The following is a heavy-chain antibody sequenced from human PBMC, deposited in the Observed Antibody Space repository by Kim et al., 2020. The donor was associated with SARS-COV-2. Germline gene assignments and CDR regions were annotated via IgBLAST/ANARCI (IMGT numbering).Heavy chain of an antibody. CDR1: GFTVSSNY. CDR3: ARDAAVVPAPRGMVV. Sequence: GGSLRLSCAASGFTVSSNYMSWVRQAPGKGLQWVSVIYSGGSTYYADSLKGRFTISRDNSKNTLYLQMNSLRAEDTAVYYYARDAAVVPAPRGMVVWGQGTTVTVSS. CDR2: IYSGGST. J-gene: IGHJ6*02. D-gene: IGHD2-2*01. V-gene: IGHV3-53*01.